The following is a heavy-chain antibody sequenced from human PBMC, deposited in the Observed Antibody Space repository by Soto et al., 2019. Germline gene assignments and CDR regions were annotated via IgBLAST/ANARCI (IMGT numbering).Heavy chain of an antibody. CDR2: IYNSGNT. CDR1: GGSVSSGSYF. Sequence: PSETLSLTSNASGGSVSSGSYFWRWIRQPPGKGLEWIGYIYNSGNTKYNPSLKSRVTISADTSKNQFSLKLSSVTAADTAVYYCAREGRVATFDYWGQGSLVTVS. J-gene: IGHJ4*02. V-gene: IGHV4-61*01. D-gene: IGHD5-12*01. CDR3: AREGRVATFDY.